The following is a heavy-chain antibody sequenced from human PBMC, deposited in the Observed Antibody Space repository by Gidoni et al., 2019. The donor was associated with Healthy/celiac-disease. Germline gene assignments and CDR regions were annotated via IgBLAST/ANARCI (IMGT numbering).Heavy chain of an antibody. CDR2: INHSGST. V-gene: IGHV4-34*01. Sequence: QVQLQPWGAGLLKPSETLSLTCAVYGGSFSGYYWSWIRQPPGKGLEWIGEINHSGSTNYNPSLKSRVTISVDTSKNQFSLKLSSVTAADTAVYYCARGPRRDGYNLDYWGQGTLVTVSS. D-gene: IGHD5-12*01. J-gene: IGHJ4*02. CDR1: GGSFSGYY. CDR3: ARGPRRDGYNLDY.